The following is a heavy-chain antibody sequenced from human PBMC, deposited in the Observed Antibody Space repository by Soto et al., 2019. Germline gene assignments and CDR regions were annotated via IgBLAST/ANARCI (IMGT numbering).Heavy chain of an antibody. Sequence: ASVKVSCKASGYSFTTSGITWVRQAPGQGLEWMGWISTYNGNTNYAQKLQDRVTLTTDTSTSTAYMELRSLKSDDTAVYYCARRLYGDYDYWGQGTLVTVSS. J-gene: IGHJ4*02. V-gene: IGHV1-18*01. CDR3: ARRLYGDYDY. CDR1: GYSFTTSG. D-gene: IGHD4-17*01. CDR2: ISTYNGNT.